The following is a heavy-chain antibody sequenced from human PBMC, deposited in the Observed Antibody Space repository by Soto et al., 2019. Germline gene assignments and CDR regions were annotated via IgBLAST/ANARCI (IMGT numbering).Heavy chain of an antibody. Sequence: SETLSLTCTVSGGSISSYYWSWIRQPPGKGLEWIGYIYYSGSTNYNPSLKSRVTISVDTSDNQFSLKLSSVTAADTAVYYCARRWGAAFDYWGQGTLVTVSS. CDR2: IYYSGST. V-gene: IGHV4-59*08. J-gene: IGHJ4*02. D-gene: IGHD1-26*01. CDR3: ARRWGAAFDY. CDR1: GGSISSYY.